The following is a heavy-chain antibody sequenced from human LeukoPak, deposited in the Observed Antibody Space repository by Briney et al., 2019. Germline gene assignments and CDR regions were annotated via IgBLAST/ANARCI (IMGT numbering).Heavy chain of an antibody. CDR3: ARDRAAPDIVVVVAASPHYYYYGMDV. J-gene: IGHJ6*02. CDR1: GFTFSSYS. V-gene: IGHV3-21*01. D-gene: IGHD2-15*01. Sequence: GGSLRLSRAASGFTFSSYSMNWVRQAPGKGLEWVSSISSSSSYIYYADSVKGRFTISRDNAKNSLYLQMNSLRAEDTAVYYCARDRAAPDIVVVVAASPHYYYYGMDVWGQGTTVTVSS. CDR2: ISSSSSYI.